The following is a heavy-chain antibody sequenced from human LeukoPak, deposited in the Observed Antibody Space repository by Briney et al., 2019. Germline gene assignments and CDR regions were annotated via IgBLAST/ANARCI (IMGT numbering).Heavy chain of an antibody. J-gene: IGHJ4*02. V-gene: IGHV5-51*01. CDR3: ARHSCYDS. CDR1: GFTFSTYS. CDR2: IYAGDSSI. Sequence: GESLKISCKGSGFTFSTYSFAWVRQMPGKGLEWMGVIYAGDSSIRYSPSFQGQVTISVDKSNSTVYLQWSSLKASDSAIYYCARHSCYDSWGQGTLVTVSS. D-gene: IGHD3-16*01.